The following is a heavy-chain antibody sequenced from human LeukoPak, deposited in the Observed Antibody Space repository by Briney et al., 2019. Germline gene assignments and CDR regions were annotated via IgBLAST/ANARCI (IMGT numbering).Heavy chain of an antibody. V-gene: IGHV3-23*01. J-gene: IGHJ4*02. D-gene: IGHD2-15*01. CDR3: AKERFIFVVAGTDY. Sequence: PGGSLRPSCAASGFTFSSYAMSWVRQAPGKGLEWVSALSGSGGSTYYADSVKGRFTISRDNSKNTLYLQMNSLRAEDTAVYYCAKERFIFVVAGTDYWGQGTLVTVSS. CDR1: GFTFSSYA. CDR2: LSGSGGST.